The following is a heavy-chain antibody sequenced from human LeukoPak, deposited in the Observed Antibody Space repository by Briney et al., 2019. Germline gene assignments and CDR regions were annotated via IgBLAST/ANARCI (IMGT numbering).Heavy chain of an antibody. Sequence: ASVKVSCKASGYTLTDSYMHWVRQAPGQGLEWLAWINPNSGDTNYAQKFQGRVTVTGDTSISTAYMELSGLTSDDTAVYYCATEEEYRNYFVHWGQGNLVTVSS. CDR3: ATEEEYRNYFVH. CDR1: GYTLTDSY. V-gene: IGHV1-2*02. D-gene: IGHD5-18*01. CDR2: INPNSGDT. J-gene: IGHJ4*02.